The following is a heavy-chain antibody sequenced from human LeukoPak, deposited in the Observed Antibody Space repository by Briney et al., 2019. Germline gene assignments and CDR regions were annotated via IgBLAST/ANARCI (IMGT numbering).Heavy chain of an antibody. J-gene: IGHJ4*02. D-gene: IGHD6-19*01. Sequence: ASVKVSCKASGYTFTGYYMHWVRQAPGQGLEWMGWMNPNSGNTGYAQKFQGRVTMTRNTSISTAYMELSSLRSEDTAVYYCARGRGQWLGNYWGQGTLVTVSS. CDR3: ARGRGQWLGNY. CDR2: MNPNSGNT. V-gene: IGHV1-8*02. CDR1: GYTFTGYY.